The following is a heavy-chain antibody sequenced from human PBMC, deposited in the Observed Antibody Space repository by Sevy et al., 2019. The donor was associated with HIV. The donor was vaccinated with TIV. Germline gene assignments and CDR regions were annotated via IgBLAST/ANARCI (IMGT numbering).Heavy chain of an antibody. J-gene: IGHJ4*02. D-gene: IGHD7-27*01. CDR1: GDSVSTNIAA. CDR2: TYYRSKWYY. CDR3: ARDQDWGYDS. Sequence: KQSQTLSLTCAISGDSVSTNIAAWNWIRQSPSRGLEWLGRTYYRSKWYYDYAVSVKSRITVNADTSKNQFSLQLNSVTPEDTAVYYCARDQDWGYDSWGQGTLVTVSS. V-gene: IGHV6-1*01.